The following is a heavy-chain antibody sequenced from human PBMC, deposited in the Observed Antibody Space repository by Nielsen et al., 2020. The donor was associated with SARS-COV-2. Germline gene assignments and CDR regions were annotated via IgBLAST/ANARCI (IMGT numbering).Heavy chain of an antibody. CDR2: ISVHNGDT. D-gene: IGHD2-2*01. CDR3: ARYSTGWFSGLYWFDP. CDR1: GYTFMNYG. Sequence: ASVQVSCKASGYTFMNYGTSSARLPPGHGLEWLGWISVHNGDTYYAQKVQDRLTLTADSSTSTAFLELTSLTSDDTAVYYCARYSTGWFSGLYWFDPWGQGTLVTVST. J-gene: IGHJ5*02. V-gene: IGHV1-18*04.